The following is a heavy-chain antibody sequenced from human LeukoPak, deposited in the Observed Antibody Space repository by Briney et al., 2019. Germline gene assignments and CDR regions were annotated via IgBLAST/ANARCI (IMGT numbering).Heavy chain of an antibody. Sequence: GGSLRLSCAASGFSFRSYWMHWVRLPPGKGPVWVSRIDTDGSSTAYADSVKGRFTISRDNAKNTLYLQMYSLRAEDTAIYYCTRGGTTFDYWGQGTLVTASS. CDR1: GFSFRSYW. D-gene: IGHD1-1*01. CDR3: TRGGTTFDY. V-gene: IGHV3-74*01. J-gene: IGHJ4*02. CDR2: IDTDGSST.